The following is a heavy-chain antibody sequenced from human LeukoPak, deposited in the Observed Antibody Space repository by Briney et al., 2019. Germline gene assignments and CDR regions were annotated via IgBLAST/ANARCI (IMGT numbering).Heavy chain of an antibody. D-gene: IGHD3-22*01. Sequence: GGSLRLSCAASRFTFSSYSMNWVRQASGKGLEWVSSISSSSSYIYYADSVKGRFTISRDNAKNSLYLQMNSLRAEDTAVYYCAKSSYDSSGYALYYYYYMDVWGKGTTVTVPS. CDR1: RFTFSSYS. CDR2: ISSSSSYI. V-gene: IGHV3-21*01. CDR3: AKSSYDSSGYALYYYYYMDV. J-gene: IGHJ6*03.